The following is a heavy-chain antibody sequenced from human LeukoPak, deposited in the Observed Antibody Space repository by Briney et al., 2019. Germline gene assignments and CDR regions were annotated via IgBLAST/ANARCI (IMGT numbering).Heavy chain of an antibody. V-gene: IGHV3-74*01. CDR3: ARPVTGTYAPLEY. Sequence: SGGSLRLSCAASRFTFSNYWMHWVRQAPGKGLVYVSRINSDGSSANYADSVQGRFTISRDNAKNTLYLEMNSLRADDTAVYYCARPVTGTYAPLEYWGQGTLVTVSS. CDR1: RFTFSNYW. D-gene: IGHD1-1*01. J-gene: IGHJ4*02. CDR2: INSDGSSA.